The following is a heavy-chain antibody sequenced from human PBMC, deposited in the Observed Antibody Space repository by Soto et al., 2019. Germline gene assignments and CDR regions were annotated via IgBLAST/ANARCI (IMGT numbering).Heavy chain of an antibody. CDR2: IYYSGST. CDR1: GGSISSGAYY. J-gene: IGHJ4*02. V-gene: IGHV4-30-4*01. D-gene: IGHD3-10*01. Sequence: SETLSLTCTVSGGSISSGAYYWRWIRQPPGKGLEWIGYIYYSGSTYYNPSLKSRVTISVDTSKNQFSLKLSSVTAADTAVYYCASRVRGAIGSYFDDWGQGTLVTVSS. CDR3: ASRVRGAIGSYFDD.